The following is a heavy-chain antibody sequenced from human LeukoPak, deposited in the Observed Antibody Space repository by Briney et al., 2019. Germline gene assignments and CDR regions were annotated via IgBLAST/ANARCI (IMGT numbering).Heavy chain of an antibody. CDR2: ISGSSSTI. J-gene: IGHJ6*04. Sequence: GGSLRLSCAASGFSFRSYSMNWVRQAPGKGLEWVSFISGSSSTIYYADSVKGRFIISRDNAKNSLYLQMNSLRAEDTAVYYCAREMTIFVWGKGTTVTVSS. V-gene: IGHV3-48*04. CDR3: AREMTIFV. CDR1: GFSFRSYS. D-gene: IGHD3-3*01.